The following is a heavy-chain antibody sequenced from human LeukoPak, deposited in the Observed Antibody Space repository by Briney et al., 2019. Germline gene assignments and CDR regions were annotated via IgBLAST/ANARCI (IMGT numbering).Heavy chain of an antibody. D-gene: IGHD2-2*01. CDR3: ARDCSSTSCSEWSY. J-gene: IGHJ4*02. CDR1: GYTFTGYY. CDR2: INPNSGGT. V-gene: IGHV1-2*02. Sequence: ASVKVSCKASGYTFTGYYMHWVRQAPGQGLEWVGWINPNSGGTNYAQKFQGRVTMTRDTSISTAYMELSRLRSDDTAVYYCARDCSSTSCSEWSYWGQGTLVTVSS.